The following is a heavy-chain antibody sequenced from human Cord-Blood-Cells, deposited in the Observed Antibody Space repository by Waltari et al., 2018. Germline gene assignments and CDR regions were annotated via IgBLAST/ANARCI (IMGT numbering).Heavy chain of an antibody. CDR2: ISSSSSYI. V-gene: IGHV3-21*01. CDR1: GFTLSSYS. D-gene: IGHD7-27*01. J-gene: IGHJ3*02. CDR3: ARDPRRANWGAFDI. Sequence: EVQLVESGGGLVKPGGSLRLSCAASGFTLSSYSMNWCRQAPGKGLEWVSSISSSSSYIYYADSVKGRFTISRDNAKNSLYLQMNSLRAEDTAVYYCARDPRRANWGAFDIWGQGTMVTVSS.